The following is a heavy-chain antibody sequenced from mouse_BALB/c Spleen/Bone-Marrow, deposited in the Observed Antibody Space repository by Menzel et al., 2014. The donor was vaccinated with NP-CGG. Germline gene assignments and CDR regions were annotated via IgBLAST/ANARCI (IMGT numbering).Heavy chain of an antibody. D-gene: IGHD2-4*01. J-gene: IGHJ2*01. CDR2: ISSGGHDT. V-gene: IGHV5-6-4*01. CDR3: SKDGGYDYSYYFDY. Sequence: EVKVVESGGGLVKPGGSLKLSCAASGFTFSAYSMSWVRQTPEKRLEWVATISSGGHDTYYSESVKGRFTISRDNVKNTLYLQMDSLRSVDSAVYYCSKDGGYDYSYYFDYWGQGTTPTVSS. CDR1: GFTFSAYS.